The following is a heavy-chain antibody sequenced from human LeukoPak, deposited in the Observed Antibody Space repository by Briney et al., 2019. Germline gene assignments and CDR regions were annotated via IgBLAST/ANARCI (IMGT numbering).Heavy chain of an antibody. CDR2: FKTNSGQV. J-gene: IGHJ4*02. D-gene: IGHD4-11*01. CDR3: ARSVPDYTRFDY. Sequence: GGSLRLPCVASGFTFSDYAMNWVRQAPGKGLEWVSTFKTNSGQVYYAESVRGRFTISRVNSKNTVYLEMSSLRAEDTALYFCARSVPDYTRFDYWGQGALVTVSS. CDR1: GFTFSDYA. V-gene: IGHV3-23*01.